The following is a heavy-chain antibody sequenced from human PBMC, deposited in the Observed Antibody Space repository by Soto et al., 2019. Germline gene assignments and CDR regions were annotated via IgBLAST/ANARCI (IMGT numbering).Heavy chain of an antibody. V-gene: IGHV3-23*01. CDR3: AKALFNSNYGDYFDY. CDR1: GFAFSAYA. Sequence: LRLSCAASGFAFSAYAMSWVRQAPGKGLEWVSGVSGSGGGTYYADSVKGRFTISRDNSKNTLYLQMNSLRAEDTAVYYCAKALFNSNYGDYFDYWGQGTLVTVSS. D-gene: IGHD1-7*01. J-gene: IGHJ4*02. CDR2: VSGSGGGT.